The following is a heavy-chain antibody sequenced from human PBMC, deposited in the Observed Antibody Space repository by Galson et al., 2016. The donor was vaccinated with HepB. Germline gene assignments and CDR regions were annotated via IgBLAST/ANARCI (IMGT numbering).Heavy chain of an antibody. CDR3: AKWCVSTIFCYDI. J-gene: IGHJ3*02. V-gene: IGHV1-3*01. Sequence: SVQVSCKASGDLFISYVIHWMRQAPGQRLEWMGWINVRSENTKYSDKFQGRVTITRDTSASTAYMELSSLRSEDTAMYVCAKWCVSTIFCYDIGGQWTMVTGTS. CDR1: GDLFISYV. CDR2: INVRSENT. D-gene: IGHD2-8*01.